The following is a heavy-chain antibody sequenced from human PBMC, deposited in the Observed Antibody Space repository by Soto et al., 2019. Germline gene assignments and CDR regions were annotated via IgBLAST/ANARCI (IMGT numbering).Heavy chain of an antibody. Sequence: QVQLVQSGAEVKKPGSSVTVSCKASGGTFSSYTISWVRQAPGQGLEWMGRFIPILGIATYAQQFQGRATSTADKPASSAYMELSSLRSEDTAVYYCERAYCSSTSCQPLYFDYWGQGTLVTVSS. D-gene: IGHD2-2*01. V-gene: IGHV1-69*02. CDR3: ERAYCSSTSCQPLYFDY. CDR1: GGTFSSYT. J-gene: IGHJ4*02. CDR2: FIPILGIA.